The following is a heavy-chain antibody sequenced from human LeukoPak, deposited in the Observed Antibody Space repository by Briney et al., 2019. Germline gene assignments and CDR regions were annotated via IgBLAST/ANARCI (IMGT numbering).Heavy chain of an antibody. CDR1: GYTFTSYD. Sequence: ASVKVSCKASGYTFTSYDINWVRQATGQGLEWMGWMNPNSGNTGYAQKSQGRVTSTRNTSISTAYMELRSLRSEDTAVYYCARVARDRYCSSTSCYSFVYWGQGTLVTVSS. D-gene: IGHD2-2*02. CDR3: ARVARDRYCSSTSCYSFVY. J-gene: IGHJ4*02. V-gene: IGHV1-8*03. CDR2: MNPNSGNT.